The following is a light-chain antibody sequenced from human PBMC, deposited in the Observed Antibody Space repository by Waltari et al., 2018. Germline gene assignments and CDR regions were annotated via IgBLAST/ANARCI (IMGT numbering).Light chain of an antibody. V-gene: IGLV1-40*01. CDR2: GNS. J-gene: IGLJ2*01. CDR3: QSYSSSLTASL. Sequence: YLVLPGTAPELLIDGNSNRPSGVPGLFAGSKSGTSASLAITGLQAEDEADYYCQSYSSSLTASLFGGGTKLTVL.